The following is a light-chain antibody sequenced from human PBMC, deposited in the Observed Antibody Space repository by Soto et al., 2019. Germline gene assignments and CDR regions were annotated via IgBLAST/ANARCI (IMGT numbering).Light chain of an antibody. Sequence: QSVLTQPPSVSGAPGQRVTISCTGSSSNIGAGYDVNWYQHVPGTAPKLLIYDNNNRPSGVPERFSGSKSGTSASLAITGLQAEDEADYYCQSCDSGLSSYIFGTGTKVTVL. CDR3: QSCDSGLSSYI. V-gene: IGLV1-40*01. CDR2: DNN. J-gene: IGLJ1*01. CDR1: SSNIGAGYD.